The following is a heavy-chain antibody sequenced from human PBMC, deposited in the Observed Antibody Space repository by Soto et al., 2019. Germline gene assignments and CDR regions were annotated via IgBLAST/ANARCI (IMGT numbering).Heavy chain of an antibody. J-gene: IGHJ5*02. D-gene: IGHD2-15*01. CDR3: ARDFYCSGGSCYSGAPT. Sequence: LSLTCTVSGGSISSGGYYWSWIRQHPGKSLEWIGYIYYSGSTYYNPSLKSRVTISVDTSKNQFSLKLSSVTAADTAVYYCARDFYCSGGSCYSGAPTWGQGTLVTVSS. CDR2: IYYSGST. V-gene: IGHV4-31*03. CDR1: GGSISSGGYY.